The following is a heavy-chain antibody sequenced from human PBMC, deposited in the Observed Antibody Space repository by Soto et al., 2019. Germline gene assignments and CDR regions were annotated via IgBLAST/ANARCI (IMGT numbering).Heavy chain of an antibody. J-gene: IGHJ4*02. CDR1: GFTFSTYA. D-gene: IGHD6-13*01. CDR3: ARDYSSSLKETQFDY. V-gene: IGHV3-23*01. CDR2: VSASGLNT. Sequence: GGSLRLSCAASGFTFSTYAMAWVRQAPGKGLEWVSGVSASGLNTDYADPVKGRFYISRDNSKNTLYLQMNSLRGEDTAVYYCARDYSSSLKETQFDYWGQGTLVTVSS.